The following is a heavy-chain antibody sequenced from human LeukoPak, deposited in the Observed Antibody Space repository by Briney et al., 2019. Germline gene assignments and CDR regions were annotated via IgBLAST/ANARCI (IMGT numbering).Heavy chain of an antibody. Sequence: GGSLRLSCAASGFTFSSFWMNWVRQAPGKGLEWVANIKQDGSEKSYVDSVKGRFTISRDNAKNSLYLQMNSLRAEDTAVYYCARGKDKYGAFDIWGQGTMVTVSS. CDR3: ARGKDKYGAFDI. D-gene: IGHD2-8*01. CDR2: IKQDGSEK. J-gene: IGHJ3*02. V-gene: IGHV3-7*01. CDR1: GFTFSSFW.